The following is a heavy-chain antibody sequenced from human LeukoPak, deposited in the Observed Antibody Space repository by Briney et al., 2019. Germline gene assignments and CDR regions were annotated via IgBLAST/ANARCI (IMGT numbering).Heavy chain of an antibody. V-gene: IGHV3-48*04. J-gene: IGHJ4*02. D-gene: IGHD2-15*01. CDR2: ISSSSSTI. CDR3: ARDRDNITCPHDY. Sequence: GGSLRLSCAASGFTFSSYSMNWVRQAPGKGLEWVSYISSSSSTIYYADSVKGRFTISRDNAKRSLYLQMNSLRAEDTAVFYCARDRDNITCPHDYWGQGTLVTVSS. CDR1: GFTFSSYS.